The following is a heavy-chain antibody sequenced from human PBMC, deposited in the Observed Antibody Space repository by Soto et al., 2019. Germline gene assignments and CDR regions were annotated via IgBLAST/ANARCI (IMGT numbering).Heavy chain of an antibody. V-gene: IGHV4-31*03. Sequence: QVQLQESGPGLVKPSQTLSLTCPVSGGSISRGGYYWGWIRQHPGKGLEWIGYIYYSGGTYYNPSLKSRVTISVDTSENQFSLRLSSVTAADTAVYYCARKDSGYADYMDVWGKGTTVTVSS. D-gene: IGHD5-12*01. CDR2: IYYSGGT. J-gene: IGHJ6*03. CDR3: ARKDSGYADYMDV. CDR1: GGSISRGGYY.